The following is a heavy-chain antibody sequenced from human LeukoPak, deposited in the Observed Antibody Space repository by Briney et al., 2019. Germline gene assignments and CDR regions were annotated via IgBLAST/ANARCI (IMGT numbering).Heavy chain of an antibody. CDR2: IYYSGST. V-gene: IGHV4-59*08. D-gene: IGHD6-13*01. J-gene: IGHJ5*02. Sequence: SETLSLTCTVSVGSISSYYWSWIRQPPGKGLEWIGYIYYSGSTNYNPSLKSRVTISVDTSKNQFSLKLSSVTAADTAVYYCARHPDSSSWYWFDPWGQGTLVTVSS. CDR1: VGSISSYY. CDR3: ARHPDSSSWYWFDP.